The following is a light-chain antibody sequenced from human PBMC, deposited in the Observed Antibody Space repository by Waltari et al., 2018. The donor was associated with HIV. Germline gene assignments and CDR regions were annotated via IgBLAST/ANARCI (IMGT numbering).Light chain of an antibody. CDR1: QSISSY. J-gene: IGKJ5*01. CDR3: QQSYSTPVT. Sequence: DIQMTPSPSSLSASVGDRVTITCRASQSISSYLNWYQQKPGKAPKLLIYAASSLQSGVPSRFSGSESGPDFTLTISSLQPEDFATYYCQQSYSTPVTFGQGTRLEIK. CDR2: AAS. V-gene: IGKV1-39*01.